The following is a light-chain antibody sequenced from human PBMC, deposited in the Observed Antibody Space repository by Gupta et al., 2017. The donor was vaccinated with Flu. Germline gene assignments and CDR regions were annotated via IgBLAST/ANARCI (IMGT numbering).Light chain of an antibody. J-gene: IGLJ2*01. CDR3: CSYTNGSTIVVV. Sequence: QSALTQPASVSGSPGTSSTIPCTGTTSDVGGYNSVSWYQQRPGTAPNLMIYDFNNRHSGMSHRFSFSNSGNTAAPTISVLPAEDEADYYYCSYTNGSTIVVVFGGGTKLTVL. CDR1: TSDVGGYNS. CDR2: DFN. V-gene: IGLV2-14*01.